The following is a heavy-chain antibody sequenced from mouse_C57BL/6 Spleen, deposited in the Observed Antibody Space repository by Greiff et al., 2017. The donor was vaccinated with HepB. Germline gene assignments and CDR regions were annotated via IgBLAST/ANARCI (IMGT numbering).Heavy chain of an antibody. Sequence: EVQLQQSGAELVRPGASVKLSCTASGFTIKDYYMHWVKQRPEQGLEWIGRIDPEDGDTEYAPKFQGKATMTADTSSNTAYLQRSSLTSEDTAVYYCTRDYGCSSFACWGEGTLVTVSA. D-gene: IGHD1-1*01. CDR1: GFTIKDYY. J-gene: IGHJ3*01. V-gene: IGHV14-1*01. CDR3: TRDYGCSSFAC. CDR2: IDPEDGDT.